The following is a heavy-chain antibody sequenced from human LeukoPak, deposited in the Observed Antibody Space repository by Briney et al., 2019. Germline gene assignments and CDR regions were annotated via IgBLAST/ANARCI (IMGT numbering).Heavy chain of an antibody. CDR2: VDYSGGST. CDR3: AKAGYESGDTGGHYGVGYYFDY. Sequence: GGSLRLSCAASGVTFSSFAMSWVRQAPGKGLQWVSAVDYSGGSTYYAASVKGRFIISRDNSKNTLYLQMHSLRADDTAIYYCAKAGYESGDTGGHYGVGYYFDYWGQGSLVTVSS. V-gene: IGHV3-23*01. CDR1: GVTFSSFA. J-gene: IGHJ4*02. D-gene: IGHD2-8*02.